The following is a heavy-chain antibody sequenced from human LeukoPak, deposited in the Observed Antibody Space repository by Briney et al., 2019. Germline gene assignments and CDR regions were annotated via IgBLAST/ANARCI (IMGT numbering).Heavy chain of an antibody. D-gene: IGHD3-10*01. CDR2: ISGSGGST. CDR1: GFTFSSYA. J-gene: IGHJ3*02. V-gene: IGHV3-23*01. Sequence: GGSLRLSCAASGFTFSSYAMSWVRQAPGKGLEWVSAISGSGGSTYYADSVKGRFTISRDNSKNTLYLQMNSLRAEDTAVYYCAKEILYYYGSGSYSSSAFDIWGQGTMVTVSS. CDR3: AKEILYYYGSGSYSSSAFDI.